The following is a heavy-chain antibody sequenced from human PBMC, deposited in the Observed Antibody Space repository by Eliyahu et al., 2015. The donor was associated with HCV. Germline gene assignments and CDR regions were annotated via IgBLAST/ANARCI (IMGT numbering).Heavy chain of an antibody. J-gene: IGHJ4*02. V-gene: IGHV3-23*04. Sequence: EVQLVESGGGLVQPGGSLRLSCAATGFTFRSYAMSWVRQAPGKGLEWVSSISRSGASTYYADSVKGRFTISKDNSKNTLYLQMNNLSPEDTAVYYCAKLPNFEPGLLDYWGQGTLVTVSS. CDR3: AKLPNFEPGLLDY. CDR1: GFTFRSYA. D-gene: IGHD1-14*01. CDR2: ISRSGAST.